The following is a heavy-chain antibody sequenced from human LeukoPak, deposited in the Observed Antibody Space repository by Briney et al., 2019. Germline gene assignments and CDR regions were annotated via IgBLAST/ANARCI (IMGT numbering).Heavy chain of an antibody. Sequence: GGSLRLSCAASGLTFSRYAMTWVRQAPGKGLEWVSSTSGSGDRKYYADSVKGRFTISRDNSKNTLYLQMNSLRAEDTAVYYCAKDGVWPDFGDYYSADFWGQGTLVTVSS. V-gene: IGHV3-23*01. J-gene: IGHJ4*02. CDR2: TSGSGDRK. CDR1: GLTFSRYA. CDR3: AKDGVWPDFGDYYSADF. D-gene: IGHD4-17*01.